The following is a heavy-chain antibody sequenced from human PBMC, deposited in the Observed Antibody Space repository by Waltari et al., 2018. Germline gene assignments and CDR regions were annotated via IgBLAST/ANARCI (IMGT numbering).Heavy chain of an antibody. CDR2: MYYSGST. V-gene: IGHV4-31*03. CDR1: GGSINVGGSF. J-gene: IGHJ4*02. D-gene: IGHD6-13*01. Sequence: QVQLQESGPGLVKPSQTLSLTCTVPGGSINVGGSFWSWIRQHPGKGLAWLGYMYYSGSTYYNPSLKSRLTMSVDTSKNQFSLKLTSVTAADTAVYYCARVSPAAALDYWGPGTLVTVSS. CDR3: ARVSPAAALDY.